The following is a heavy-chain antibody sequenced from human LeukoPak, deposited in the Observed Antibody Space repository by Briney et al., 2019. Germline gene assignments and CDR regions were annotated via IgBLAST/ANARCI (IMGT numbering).Heavy chain of an antibody. D-gene: IGHD3-16*02. CDR3: ARDLGYDYVWGSYRYTGGAFDI. J-gene: IGHJ3*02. Sequence: GGSLRLSCAASGFTLSNHWMTWVRQVPGRGPEWVANVNRDGSETYYLDSVKGRFTISRDNAKNSLYLQMNSLRDEDTAVYYCARDLGYDYVWGSYRYTGGAFDIWGQGTMVTVSS. CDR2: VNRDGSET. V-gene: IGHV3-7*01. CDR1: GFTLSNHW.